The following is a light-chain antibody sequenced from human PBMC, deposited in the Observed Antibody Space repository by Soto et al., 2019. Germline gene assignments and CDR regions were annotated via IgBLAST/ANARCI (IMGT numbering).Light chain of an antibody. Sequence: QSVLTQPRWVSVSPGQSVTISCTGTSSDVGGYNYVSWYQQHPGKAPKLMIYDVSKRPSGVPDRFSGSKSGNTASLTISGLQAEDEADYYCCSYAGSYTYVFGTGTKVTVL. CDR3: CSYAGSYTYV. CDR1: SSDVGGYNY. V-gene: IGLV2-11*01. J-gene: IGLJ1*01. CDR2: DVS.